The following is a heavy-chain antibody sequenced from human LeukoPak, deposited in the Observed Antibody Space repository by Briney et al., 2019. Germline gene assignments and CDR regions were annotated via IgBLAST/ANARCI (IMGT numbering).Heavy chain of an antibody. CDR2: IYASGSS. D-gene: IGHD1-26*01. Sequence: SETLSLTCTVSGGSISSYYWSWIRQPAGKGLEWIGRIYASGSSNYNPSLKSRVTISVDKSKNQFSLKLSSVTAADTAVYYCARIVGALSYLDYWGQGTLVTVSS. J-gene: IGHJ4*02. CDR3: ARIVGALSYLDY. CDR1: GGSISSYY. V-gene: IGHV4-4*07.